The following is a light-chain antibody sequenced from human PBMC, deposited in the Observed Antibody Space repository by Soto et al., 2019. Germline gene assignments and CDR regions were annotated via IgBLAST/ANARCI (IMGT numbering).Light chain of an antibody. CDR3: SSYTARGTRV. V-gene: IGLV2-14*01. J-gene: IGLJ1*01. CDR1: SIDVGAYNY. Sequence: QSALTQPRSVSGSPGQSITISCTGTSIDVGAYNYVSWYQQHPDKAPKLLIYEVGNRPSGVSFRFSGSKSGNTASLTISGLQAEDEADYYCSSYTARGTRVFGTGTKLTVL. CDR2: EVG.